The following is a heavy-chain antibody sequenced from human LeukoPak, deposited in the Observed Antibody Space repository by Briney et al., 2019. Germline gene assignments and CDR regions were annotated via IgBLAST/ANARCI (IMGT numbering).Heavy chain of an antibody. V-gene: IGHV3-11*01. J-gene: IGHJ4*02. Sequence: KPGGSLRLSCAASGFTFSDYYMSWIRQAPGKGLEWVSYISSSGSTIYYADSVKGRFTISRDNAKNSLYLQMNSLRAEDTAVYYCARGDCSSTSCYYVDVPWGQGTLVTVSS. CDR1: GFTFSDYY. D-gene: IGHD2-2*01. CDR3: ARGDCSSTSCYYVDVP. CDR2: ISSSGSTI.